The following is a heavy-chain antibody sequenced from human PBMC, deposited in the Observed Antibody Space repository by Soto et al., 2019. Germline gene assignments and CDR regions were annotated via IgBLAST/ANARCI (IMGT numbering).Heavy chain of an antibody. J-gene: IGHJ3*02. CDR3: ARSSYSSSWRVDI. D-gene: IGHD6-13*01. V-gene: IGHV5-51*01. CDR2: IYPGDSDT. Sequence: PGESLKISCKGSGYSFTSHWIGWVRQMPGKGLEWMGIIYPGDSDTRYSPSFQGQVTISADKSISTAYLQWSSLKASDTAMYYCARSSYSSSWRVDIWGQGTMVTVSS. CDR1: GYSFTSHW.